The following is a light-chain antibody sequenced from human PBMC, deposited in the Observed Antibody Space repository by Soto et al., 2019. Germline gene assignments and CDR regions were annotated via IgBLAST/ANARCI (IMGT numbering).Light chain of an antibody. Sequence: QSALTQPPSASGSPGQSVTISCTGTSSDVGAYKYVSWYQQHPGKAPKLMIYEVTKRPSGVPGRFSGSKSGNTASLTVSGLQAGDEADYYCSSYVGNNNFVVFGGGTKLTVL. J-gene: IGLJ2*01. V-gene: IGLV2-8*01. CDR3: SSYVGNNNFVV. CDR1: SSDVGAYKY. CDR2: EVT.